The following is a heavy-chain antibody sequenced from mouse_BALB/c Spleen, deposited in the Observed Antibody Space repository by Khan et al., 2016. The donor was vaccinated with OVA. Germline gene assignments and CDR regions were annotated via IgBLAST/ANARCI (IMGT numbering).Heavy chain of an antibody. D-gene: IGHD2-14*01. V-gene: IGHV1-85*01. Sequence: QVQLQQSGAELVKPEASVKLSCRASGYTFTSYDINWVRQRPEQGLEWIGWIFPGDDSTKYNENFKGKATLTTDQSSSTAYMQLSRLTSEDSAVYFCARGGYGGFAYWGQGTLVTVSA. CDR3: ARGGYGGFAY. CDR1: GYTFTSYD. CDR2: IFPGDDST. J-gene: IGHJ3*01.